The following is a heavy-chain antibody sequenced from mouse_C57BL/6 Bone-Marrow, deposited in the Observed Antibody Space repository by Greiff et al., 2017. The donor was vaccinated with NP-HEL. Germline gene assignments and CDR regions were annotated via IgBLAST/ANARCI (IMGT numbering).Heavy chain of an antibody. CDR1: GYTFTGYW. Sequence: VKLMESGAELMKPGASVKLSCKATGYTFTGYWIEWVKQRPGHGLEWIGEILPGSGSTNYNEKFKGKATFTADTSSKTAYMQLSSLTTEDSAIYYCARYPLWQTGWYCDVWGTGTTVTVSS. J-gene: IGHJ1*03. CDR2: ILPGSGST. CDR3: ARYPLWQTGWYCDV. D-gene: IGHD1-1*02. V-gene: IGHV1-9*01.